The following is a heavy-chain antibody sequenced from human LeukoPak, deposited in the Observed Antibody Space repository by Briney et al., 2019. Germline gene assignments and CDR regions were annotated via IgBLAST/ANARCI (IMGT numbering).Heavy chain of an antibody. J-gene: IGHJ4*02. D-gene: IGHD6-19*01. CDR1: GGSISSYY. V-gene: IGHV4-4*07. Sequence: SETLPLTCIVSGGSISSYYWSWIRQPAGKGLEWIGRIYTSGRTDYNPSLTSRVTMSVDTSKNQVSLKLSSVTAADTAVYYCAKSGGSRGWYYFDNWGQGTLVTVSS. CDR2: IYTSGRT. CDR3: AKSGGSRGWYYFDN.